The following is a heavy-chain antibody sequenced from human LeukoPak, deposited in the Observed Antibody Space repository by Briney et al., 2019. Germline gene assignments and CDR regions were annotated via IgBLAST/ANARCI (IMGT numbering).Heavy chain of an antibody. CDR3: ARHPGSRYQLLSTHYYYYYMDV. V-gene: IGHV4-61*01. CDR2: IYYSGST. J-gene: IGHJ6*03. D-gene: IGHD2-2*01. CDR1: GGSDSSSTYY. Sequence: PSETLSLTCTSSGGSDSSSTYYWGWIRQPPGRGLEWIGYIYYSGSTNYNPSLKSRVTISVDTSKNQFSLKLSSVTAADTAVYYCARHPGSRYQLLSTHYYYYYMDVWGKGTTVTVSS.